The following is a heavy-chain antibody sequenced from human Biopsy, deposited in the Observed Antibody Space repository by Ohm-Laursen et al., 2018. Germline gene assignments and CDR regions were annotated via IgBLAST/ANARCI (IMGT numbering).Heavy chain of an antibody. CDR3: AREQHPYIDVLTDSFSYVPMDV. V-gene: IGHV1-18*01. Sequence: VSSVKVSCKVSGYTLTALSMHWVRQAPGQGLEWMGWISPYNGDTDYAQKLQGRVTITADTSTGTVFMDLSTLRSEDSALYYCAREQHPYIDVLTDSFSYVPMDVWGAGTTVTVSS. CDR1: GYTLTALS. J-gene: IGHJ6*04. CDR2: ISPYNGDT. D-gene: IGHD3-9*01.